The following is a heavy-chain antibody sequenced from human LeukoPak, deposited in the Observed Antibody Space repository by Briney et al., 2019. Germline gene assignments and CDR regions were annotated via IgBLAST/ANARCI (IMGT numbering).Heavy chain of an antibody. CDR2: INPNSGDT. V-gene: IGHV1-2*02. CDR1: GYTFTGYY. J-gene: IGHJ4*02. CDR3: ARRTSTGYFDY. D-gene: IGHD1-1*01. Sequence: ASVKVSCKASGYTFTGYYMHWVRQAPGQGLEWMGWINPNSGDTNYAQKLQGRVTMTTDTSTSTAYMDLRSLRSDDTAVYYCARRTSTGYFDYWGQGTLVTVSS.